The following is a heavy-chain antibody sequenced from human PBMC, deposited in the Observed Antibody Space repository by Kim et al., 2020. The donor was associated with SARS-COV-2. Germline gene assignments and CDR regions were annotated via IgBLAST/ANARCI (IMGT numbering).Heavy chain of an antibody. CDR2: ISGSGGST. CDR3: AKSPWRDSSGYYYGIFDY. CDR1: GFTFSSYA. Sequence: GGSLRLSCAASGFTFSSYAMSWVRQAPGKGLEWVSAISGSGGSTYYADSVKGRFTISRDNSKNTLYLQMNSLRAEDTAVYYCAKSPWRDSSGYYYGIFDYWGQGTLVTVSS. J-gene: IGHJ4*02. V-gene: IGHV3-23*01. D-gene: IGHD3-22*01.